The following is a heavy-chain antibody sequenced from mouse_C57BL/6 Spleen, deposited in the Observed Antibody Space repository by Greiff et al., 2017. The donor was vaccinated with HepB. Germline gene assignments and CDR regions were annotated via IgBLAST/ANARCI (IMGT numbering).Heavy chain of an antibody. CDR3: AGRFSTTVVAPFDY. V-gene: IGHV1-81*01. Sequence: VQLQQSGAELARPGASVKLSCKASGYTFTSYGISWVKQRTGQGLEWIGEIYPRSGNTYYNEKFKGKATLTADKSSSTAYMELRSLTSEDSAVYFCAGRFSTTVVAPFDYWGQGTTLTVSS. D-gene: IGHD1-1*01. CDR2: IYPRSGNT. J-gene: IGHJ2*01. CDR1: GYTFTSYG.